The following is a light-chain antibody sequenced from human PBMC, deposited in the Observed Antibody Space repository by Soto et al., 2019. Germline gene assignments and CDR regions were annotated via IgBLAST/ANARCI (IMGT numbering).Light chain of an antibody. CDR3: QQGYSPLT. J-gene: IGKJ4*01. CDR1: QSISSY. CDR2: AAS. Sequence: DIQMTQSPSSLSASVGDRVTITCRASQSISSYLNWYQQKPGKAPKLLIYAASSLQSGVPSRFSGSGSGTDFTLTISRQQPEDFATYYCQQGYSPLTFGGGTKVEIK. V-gene: IGKV1-39*01.